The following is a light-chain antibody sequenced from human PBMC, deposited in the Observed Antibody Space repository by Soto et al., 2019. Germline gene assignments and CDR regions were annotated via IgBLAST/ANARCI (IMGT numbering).Light chain of an antibody. V-gene: IGKV3D-20*02. CDR3: QQRSNCPRVT. CDR1: QTVSNNY. Sequence: EIVLTQSPGTLSLSPGDRATLSCRASQTVSNNYLAWCQQKPGQAPRVIMYGASRRATGIPDRFSGSGSGTEFTLTISSLQSEDFAVYYCQQRSNCPRVTFGQGTRLEIK. CDR2: GAS. J-gene: IGKJ5*01.